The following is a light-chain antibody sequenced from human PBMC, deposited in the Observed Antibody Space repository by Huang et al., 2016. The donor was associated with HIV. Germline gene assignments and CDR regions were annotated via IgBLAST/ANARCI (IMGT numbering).Light chain of an antibody. J-gene: IGKJ2*01. Sequence: DIQITQSPSSLSASVGDRVIITCRASQNINRYLNWYQQQTGKAPKILISCGSKLQSGVPSSFSGSGSGTHFTLAISSLQPEDSATYYCQQSAVTPRTFGQGTKLEI. CDR3: QQSAVTPRT. V-gene: IGKV1-39*01. CDR1: QNINRY. CDR2: CGS.